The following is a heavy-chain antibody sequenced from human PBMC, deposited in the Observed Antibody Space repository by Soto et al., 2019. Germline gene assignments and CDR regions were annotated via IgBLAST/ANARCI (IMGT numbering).Heavy chain of an antibody. CDR1: GGSISSGAYY. V-gene: IGHV4-31*03. D-gene: IGHD1-26*01. CDR2: IYYSGNT. Sequence: QVQLQESGPGLVKPSQTLSLTCTVSGGSISSGAYYWSWIRQHPGKGLEWIGSIYYSGNTYYTPSLKSRVTISVDTSKNQFSLKLSSVTAADTAVYYCARNEGGSYLEYWYFDLWGRGTLVTVSS. J-gene: IGHJ2*01. CDR3: ARNEGGSYLEYWYFDL.